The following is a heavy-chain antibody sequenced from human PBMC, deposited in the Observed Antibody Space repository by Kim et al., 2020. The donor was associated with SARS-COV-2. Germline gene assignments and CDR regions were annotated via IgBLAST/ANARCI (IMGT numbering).Heavy chain of an antibody. CDR3: ARGREVYSSGWNTGEYYNNGMDV. D-gene: IGHD6-19*01. Sequence: GGSLRLSCAASGFTFSSYDMNWVRQAPGKGLEWVSYISSSGSTIYYADSVKGRFTISRDNAKNSLYLQMNSLRAEDTAVYYCARGREVYSSGWNTGEYYNNGMDVCGQGTTGTFSS. CDR2: ISSSGSTI. V-gene: IGHV3-48*03. CDR1: GFTFSSYD. J-gene: IGHJ6*01.